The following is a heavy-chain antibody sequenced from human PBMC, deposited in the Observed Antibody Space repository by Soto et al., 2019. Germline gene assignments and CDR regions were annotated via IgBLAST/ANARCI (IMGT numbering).Heavy chain of an antibody. D-gene: IGHD6-6*01. V-gene: IGHV1-69*01. Sequence: QVQLVQSGAEVKKPGSSVKVSCKASGGTFSSYAISWVRQAPGQGLEWMGGIIPIFGTANHAQKFQGRVTITADESTSTAYMELSSLRSEDTAVYYCARGGLAGIAPRPYYFDYWGQGTLVTVSS. CDR3: ARGGLAGIAPRPYYFDY. CDR2: IIPIFGTA. CDR1: GGTFSSYA. J-gene: IGHJ4*02.